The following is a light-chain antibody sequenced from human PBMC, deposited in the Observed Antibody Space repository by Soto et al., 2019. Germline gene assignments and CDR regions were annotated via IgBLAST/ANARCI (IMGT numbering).Light chain of an antibody. J-gene: IGKJ1*01. CDR2: AES. Sequence: DIQMTQSPSSLSASVGDRVTITCGASQSIGTYLHWYQQKPGKDPKLLIYAESNLQSRVPSSFSGSGSGTDFTLTMNSLQPEEFATYYCQPGYSPPWTFGQGTKVDLK. V-gene: IGKV1-39*01. CDR1: QSIGTY. CDR3: QPGYSPPWT.